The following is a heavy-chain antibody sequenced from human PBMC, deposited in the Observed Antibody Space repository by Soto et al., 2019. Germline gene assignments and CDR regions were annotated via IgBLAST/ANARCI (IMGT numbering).Heavy chain of an antibody. Sequence: SVKVSCKASGGTFSSYAISWVRQAPGQGLEWMGGIIPIFGTADYAQKFQGRVTITADESTSTAYMELSSLRSEDKAVYYCASVETQRYYYGMDVWGQGTTVTVSS. CDR1: GGTFSSYA. J-gene: IGHJ6*02. CDR3: ASVETQRYYYGMDV. V-gene: IGHV1-69*13. D-gene: IGHD2-15*01. CDR2: IIPIFGTA.